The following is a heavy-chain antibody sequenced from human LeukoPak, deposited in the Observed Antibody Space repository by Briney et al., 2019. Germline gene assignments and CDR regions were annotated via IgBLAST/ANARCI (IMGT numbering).Heavy chain of an antibody. V-gene: IGHV3-74*01. J-gene: IGHJ3*02. D-gene: IGHD3-16*01. CDR2: INTDGDST. CDR3: ARTRGNAFDI. CDR1: GLTFSSDW. Sequence: GGSLRLSCVGSGLTFSSDWMHWVRQAPGKGPVRVSRINTDGDSTVYADSVKGRFTISKDNAKNTLYLQMNSLRLEDTATYYCARTRGNAFDIWGQGTMVTVSS.